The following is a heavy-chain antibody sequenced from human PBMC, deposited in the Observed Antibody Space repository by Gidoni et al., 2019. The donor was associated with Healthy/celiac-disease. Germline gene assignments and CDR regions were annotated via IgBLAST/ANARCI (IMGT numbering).Heavy chain of an antibody. CDR2: ISGSGGST. J-gene: IGHJ3*02. CDR3: AKVMIDYYDSSGYPDAFDI. D-gene: IGHD3-22*01. V-gene: IGHV3-23*01. CDR1: GFTFSSYA. Sequence: EVQLLESGGGLVQPGGSLRLSCAASGFTFSSYAMSWVRQAPGKGLEWVSAISGSGGSTYYADSVKGRFTISRDNSKNTLYLQMNSLRAEDTAVYYCAKVMIDYYDSSGYPDAFDIWGQGTMVTVSS.